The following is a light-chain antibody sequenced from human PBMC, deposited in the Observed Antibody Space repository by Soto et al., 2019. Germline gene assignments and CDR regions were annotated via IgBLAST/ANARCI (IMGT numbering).Light chain of an antibody. J-gene: IGLJ2*01. CDR2: EVS. Sequence: QSALTQRPSASGSPGQSVTISCTGTSIDVGGYNFVSWYQQHPGKAPKLLIYEVSKRPSGVPDRFSGSKSDNTASLTVSGLQAEDEADYYCSSFAGGNNLLFGAGTKLTVL. V-gene: IGLV2-8*01. CDR1: SIDVGGYNF. CDR3: SSFAGGNNLL.